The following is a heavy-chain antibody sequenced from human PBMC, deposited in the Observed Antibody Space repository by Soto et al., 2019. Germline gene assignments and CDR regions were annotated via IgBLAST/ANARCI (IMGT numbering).Heavy chain of an antibody. D-gene: IGHD6-19*01. V-gene: IGHV4-59*01. CDR2: IYYRGST. Sequence: SETLSLTCTVSGCSISSYYWSWIRQPPGKGLEWIGYIYYRGSTNYNPSLKSRETISVDTSKNQFSLKLSSVTAADTAVYYCARYSSGWVNYFDYWGQGTLVNVSS. CDR1: GCSISSYY. CDR3: ARYSSGWVNYFDY. J-gene: IGHJ4*02.